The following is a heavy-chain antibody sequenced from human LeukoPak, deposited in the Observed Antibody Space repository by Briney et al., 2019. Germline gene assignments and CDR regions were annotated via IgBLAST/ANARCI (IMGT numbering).Heavy chain of an antibody. CDR3: APSGSRGPGY. Sequence: PGGSLRLSCAASGFTFSDHYMDWVRQAPGKGLEWVGRTRNKANSYTTEYAASVKGRLTISRDDSKNSLYLQMNSLKTEDTAVYYCAPSGSRGPGYWGQGTLVTVSS. CDR2: TRNKANSYTT. J-gene: IGHJ4*02. CDR1: GFTFSDHY. D-gene: IGHD3-10*01. V-gene: IGHV3-72*01.